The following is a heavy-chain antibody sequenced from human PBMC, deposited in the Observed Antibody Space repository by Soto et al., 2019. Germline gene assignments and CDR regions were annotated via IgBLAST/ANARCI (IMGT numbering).Heavy chain of an antibody. CDR3: VKGSDVARQELDY. Sequence: QVQLVESGGVVVQPGRSLRLSCAASGFTFSHFGLHWGRQAPGKGREWVAAISSAGSDKYYADAVKGRFTISRDNSKTTLLRQMNSLRVEDTAVYYCVKGSDVARQELDYWGQGTLVTVS. CDR1: GFTFSHFG. CDR2: ISSAGSDK. V-gene: IGHV3-30*18. D-gene: IGHD3-3*01. J-gene: IGHJ4*02.